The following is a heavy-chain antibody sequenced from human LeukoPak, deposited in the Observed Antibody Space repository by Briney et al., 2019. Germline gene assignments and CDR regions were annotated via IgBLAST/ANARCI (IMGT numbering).Heavy chain of an antibody. CDR2: IYHSGST. V-gene: IGHV4-30-2*01. Sequence: PSETLSLTCAVSGGSISSGGYSWSWIRQPPGKGLEWIGYIYHSGSTYYNPSLKSRVTISVDRSKNQFSLKLSSVTAADTAVYYCAGELWFGEVSSWFDPWGQGTLVTVSS. CDR3: AGELWFGEVSSWFDP. CDR1: GGSISSGGYS. J-gene: IGHJ5*02. D-gene: IGHD3-10*01.